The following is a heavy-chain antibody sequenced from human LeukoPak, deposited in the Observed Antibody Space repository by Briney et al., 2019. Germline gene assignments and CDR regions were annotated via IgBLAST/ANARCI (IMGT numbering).Heavy chain of an antibody. V-gene: IGHV1-18*01. D-gene: IGHD6-13*01. CDR1: GYSFTSYG. CDR3: ARGYSSSWFPHDAIDY. J-gene: IGHJ4*02. CDR2: ISAYNGNT. Sequence: ASVKVSCKASGYSFTSYGISWVRQAPGQGLEWMGWISAYNGNTNYAQKLQGRVTMTTDTSTSTTYMELRSLRYADTAVYYCARGYSSSWFPHDAIDYWGQGTLVTVSS.